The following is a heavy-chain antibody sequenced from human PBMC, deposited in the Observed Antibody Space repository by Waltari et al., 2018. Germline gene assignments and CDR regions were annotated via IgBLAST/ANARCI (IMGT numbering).Heavy chain of an antibody. CDR3: ARGRLSSQLQARGRRGNWFDP. D-gene: IGHD3-16*02. CDR2: SNHSGST. J-gene: IGHJ5*02. CDR1: GGSCSGYY. Sequence: QLQLHQWGAGLFKASETLSLTCAVYGGSCSGYYCIWIRHRPGKGLEWIGESNHSGSTNYNPSLKSRVTISVDTSKNQFSLRLTSVTAADTSVYYCARGRLSSQLQARGRRGNWFDPWGQGTLVTVSS. V-gene: IGHV4-34*01.